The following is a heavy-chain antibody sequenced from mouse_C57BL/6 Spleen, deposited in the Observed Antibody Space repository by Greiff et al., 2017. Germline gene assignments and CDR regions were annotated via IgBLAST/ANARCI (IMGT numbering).Heavy chain of an antibody. CDR3: ARNHYSNYGDFDY. CDR1: GFSLTSYG. D-gene: IGHD2-5*01. V-gene: IGHV2-2*01. CDR2: IWSGGST. Sequence: VQRVESGPGLVQPSQSLSITCTVSGFSLTSYGVHWVRQSPGKGLEWLGVIWSGGSTDYNAAFISRLSISKDNSKSQVFFKMNSLQADDTAIYYCARNHYSNYGDFDYWGQGTTLTVSS. J-gene: IGHJ2*01.